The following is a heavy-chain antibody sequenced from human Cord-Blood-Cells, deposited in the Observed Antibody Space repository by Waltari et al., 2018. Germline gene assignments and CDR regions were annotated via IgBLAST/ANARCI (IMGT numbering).Heavy chain of an antibody. D-gene: IGHD6-13*01. CDR1: GGSFSGYY. CDR3: ARGQQLPSNWFDP. CDR2: INHSGST. J-gene: IGHJ5*02. V-gene: IGHV4-34*01. Sequence: QVQLQQWGAGLLKPSETLSLTCAVYGGSFSGYYWSWIRQPPGKGLEWIGEINHSGSTNYNPSLKSRVTISVDTSKNQFSLKLSSVTAADTAVYYCARGQQLPSNWFDPWGQGTLVTVSS.